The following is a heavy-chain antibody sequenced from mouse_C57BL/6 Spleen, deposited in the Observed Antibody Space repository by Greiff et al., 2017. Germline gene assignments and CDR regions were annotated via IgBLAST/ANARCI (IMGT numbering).Heavy chain of an antibody. CDR3: TRDDGYYKPYAMDY. J-gene: IGHJ4*01. D-gene: IGHD2-3*01. V-gene: IGHV5-9-1*02. Sequence: EVMLVESGEGLVKPGGSLKLSCAASGFTFSSYAMSWVRQTPEKRLEWVAYISSGGDYIYYADTVKGRFTISRDNARNTLYLQMSSLKSEDTAMYYCTRDDGYYKPYAMDYWGQGTSVTVSS. CDR2: ISSGGDYI. CDR1: GFTFSSYA.